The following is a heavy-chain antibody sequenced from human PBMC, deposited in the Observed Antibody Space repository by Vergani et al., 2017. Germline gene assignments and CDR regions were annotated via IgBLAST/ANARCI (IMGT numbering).Heavy chain of an antibody. V-gene: IGHV3-74*02. Sequence: EVQLLESGGGLVQPGGSLRLSCEGSGFSFSGYWMHWVRQSPEKGLVWVSRIKSDGSITNYADSVKGRFTISRDNAKNTLYLEMNSLRGDDTAIYYCVRARGSGPCFISNWFDSLGQGALVTVSS. CDR1: GFSFSGYW. CDR3: VRARGSGPCFISNWFDS. D-gene: IGHD5-12*01. J-gene: IGHJ5*01. CDR2: IKSDGSIT.